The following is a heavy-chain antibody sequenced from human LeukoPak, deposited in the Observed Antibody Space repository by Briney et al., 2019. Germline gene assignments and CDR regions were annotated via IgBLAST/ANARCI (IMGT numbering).Heavy chain of an antibody. J-gene: IGHJ4*02. V-gene: IGHV3-30*18. Sequence: PGGSLRLSCAASGFTFSTYGMHWVRQAPGKGLEWVTVISYDGSYKFYADSVKGRFTISRDNSKNTLYLQMNSLRAEDTAVYYCAKDIYSSSWYAPFDHWGQGTLVTVSS. CDR2: ISYDGSYK. CDR3: AKDIYSSSWYAPFDH. CDR1: GFTFSTYG. D-gene: IGHD6-13*01.